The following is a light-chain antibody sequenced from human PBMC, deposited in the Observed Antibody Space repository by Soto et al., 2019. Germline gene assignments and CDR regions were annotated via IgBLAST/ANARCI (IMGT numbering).Light chain of an antibody. CDR2: DAS. CDR3: QQRSNWPS. J-gene: IGKJ5*01. Sequence: IVLTQSPATLSLSPGEGATLSCRASQSVSSYLAWYQHKPGQAPRLLIYDASNRATGIPARFSGSGSGTDFTLTISSLEPEDFALYYCQQRSNWPSFGQGTRLEIK. CDR1: QSVSSY. V-gene: IGKV3-11*01.